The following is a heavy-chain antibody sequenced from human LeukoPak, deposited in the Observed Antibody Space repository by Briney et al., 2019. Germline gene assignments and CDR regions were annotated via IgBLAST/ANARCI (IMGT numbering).Heavy chain of an antibody. CDR3: ARGRTARDYYYYYYMDV. V-gene: IGHV3-48*01. CDR2: IGISSGNT. CDR1: GFTFSAYS. D-gene: IGHD5-18*01. J-gene: IGHJ6*03. Sequence: GGSLRLSCAASGFTFSAYSMNWVRQAPGKGLEWISYIGISSGNTKYADSVKGRFTISGDKAKNSLYLQMNSLRVEDTAVYYCARGRTARDYYYYYYMDVWGKGTTVTVSS.